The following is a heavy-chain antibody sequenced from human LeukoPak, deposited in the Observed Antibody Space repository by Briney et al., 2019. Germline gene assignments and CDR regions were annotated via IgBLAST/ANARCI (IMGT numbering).Heavy chain of an antibody. CDR3: AKLAVYDILTSYYKNWFDP. V-gene: IGHV3-23*01. CDR2: VSDRGYTT. Sequence: GGSLRLSCAASGFTFSNFPMTWVRPAPGKGLAWVSGVSDRGYTTYYADSVRGRFTISRENSKNILYLQMNSLRAEDTALYFCAKLAVYDILTSYYKNWFDPWGQGTLVSVSS. J-gene: IGHJ5*02. CDR1: GFTFSNFP. D-gene: IGHD3-9*01.